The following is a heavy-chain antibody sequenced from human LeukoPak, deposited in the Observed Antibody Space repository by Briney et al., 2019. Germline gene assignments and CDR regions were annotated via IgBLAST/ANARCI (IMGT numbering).Heavy chain of an antibody. D-gene: IGHD6-13*01. CDR1: GGSVSSGSYY. J-gene: IGHJ5*02. V-gene: IGHV4-31*03. Sequence: PAETLSLTCTVSGGSVSSGSYYWSWIRQHPGKGLEWIGYIYYSGSTYYNPSLKSRVTISVDTSKNQFSLKLSSVTAADTAVYYCARTLVRAGYSSTWGQGTLVTVSS. CDR3: ARTLVRAGYSST. CDR2: IYYSGST.